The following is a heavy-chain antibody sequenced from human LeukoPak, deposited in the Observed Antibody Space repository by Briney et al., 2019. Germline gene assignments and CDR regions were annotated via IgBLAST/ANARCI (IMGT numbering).Heavy chain of an antibody. D-gene: IGHD2-15*01. V-gene: IGHV4-59*01. CDR2: IYYSGST. J-gene: IGHJ6*03. CDR1: GVSISSYY. Sequence: SETLSLTCTVSGVSISSYYWRWLRQPPGKGLEWVGYIYYSGSTNYNPSLKSRVTISLDTSKNQFSLKLSSVTAADTAVYYCARVPLVGYCSGGSCYRSYYYYYMDVWGKGTTVTVSS. CDR3: ARVPLVGYCSGGSCYRSYYYYYMDV.